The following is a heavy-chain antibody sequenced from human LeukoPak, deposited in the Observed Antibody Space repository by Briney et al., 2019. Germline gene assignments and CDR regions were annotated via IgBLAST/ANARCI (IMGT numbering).Heavy chain of an antibody. V-gene: IGHV3-23*01. Sequence: PGGSLRLSCAASGFTFTIYAMNWVRQAPGKGLEWVSAISGSGGSTYYADSVKGRFTISRDNSKNTLYLQMNSLRAEDTAVYYCAKAVQLFIDYYYYYGMDVWGQGTTVTVSS. CDR2: ISGSGGST. D-gene: IGHD5-18*01. J-gene: IGHJ6*02. CDR1: GFTFTIYA. CDR3: AKAVQLFIDYYYYYGMDV.